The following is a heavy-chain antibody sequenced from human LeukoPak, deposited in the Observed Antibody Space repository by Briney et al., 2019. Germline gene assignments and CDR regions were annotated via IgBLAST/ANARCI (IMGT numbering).Heavy chain of an antibody. J-gene: IGHJ4*02. CDR3: TTVGGYSSSWYEYYFDY. CDR1: GFTFSNAW. D-gene: IGHD6-13*01. CDR2: IKSKTDGGTT. Sequence: PGGSLRLSCAASGFTFSNAWISWVRQAPGKGLEWVGRIKSKTDGGTTDYAAPVKGRFTISRDDSKNTLYLQMNSLKTEDTAVYYCTTVGGYSSSWYEYYFDYWGQGTLATVSS. V-gene: IGHV3-15*01.